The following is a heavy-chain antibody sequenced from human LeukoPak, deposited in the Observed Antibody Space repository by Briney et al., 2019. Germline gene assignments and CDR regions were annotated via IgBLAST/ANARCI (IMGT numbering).Heavy chain of an antibody. Sequence: PGGSLRLSCAASGFTFSNAWMSWVRQAPGKGLEWVANIKQDGSEKYYVDSVKGRFTISRDNAKNSLYLQMNSLRAEDTAVYYCARDEKYSSSWYVVCAFDIWGQGTMVTVSS. D-gene: IGHD6-13*01. J-gene: IGHJ3*02. CDR1: GFTFSNAW. V-gene: IGHV3-7*01. CDR3: ARDEKYSSSWYVVCAFDI. CDR2: IKQDGSEK.